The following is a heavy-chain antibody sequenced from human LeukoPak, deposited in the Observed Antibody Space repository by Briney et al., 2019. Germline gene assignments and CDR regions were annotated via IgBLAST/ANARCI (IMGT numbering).Heavy chain of an antibody. D-gene: IGHD4-17*01. J-gene: IGHJ6*02. CDR3: AKVSSGDPSGRRYYYYYGMDV. CDR1: GFTFDDYA. V-gene: IGHV3-9*01. CDR2: ISWNSGSI. Sequence: PGRSLRLSCAASGFTFDDYAMHWVRQAPGKGLEWVSGISWNSGSIGYADSVKGRFTISRDNAKNSLYLQMNSLRAEDTALYYCAKVSSGDPSGRRYYYYYGMDVWGQGTTVTVSS.